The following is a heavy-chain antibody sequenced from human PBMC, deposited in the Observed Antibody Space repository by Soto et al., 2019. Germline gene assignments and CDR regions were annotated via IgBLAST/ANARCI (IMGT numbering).Heavy chain of an antibody. J-gene: IGHJ6*02. Sequence: GGSLRLSCAASGFSFSSYSMNWVRQAPGKGLEWVSYISSSSSTIYYADSVKGRFTISRDNAKNSLYLQMNSLRAEDTAVYYCARDQKYNRKQQLVNEGGPHDYYGMDVWAQGTTVTVSS. CDR3: ARDQKYNRKQQLVNEGGPHDYYGMDV. CDR1: GFSFSSYS. CDR2: ISSSSSTI. V-gene: IGHV3-48*01. D-gene: IGHD6-13*01.